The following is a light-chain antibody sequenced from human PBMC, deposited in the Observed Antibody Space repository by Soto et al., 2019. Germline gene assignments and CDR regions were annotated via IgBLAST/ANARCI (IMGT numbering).Light chain of an antibody. V-gene: IGKV3-11*01. CDR1: QSVVSN. CDR3: QQRSNWPIT. Sequence: EIGMTQSPATLSVSPVERATLSCGASQSVVSNLAWYQQKPGQAPRLLIYGASTRATGSPPRFGGSGSGTDFTLTISSLEPEDFAVYYCQQRSNWPITFGQGTRLEIK. J-gene: IGKJ5*01. CDR2: GAS.